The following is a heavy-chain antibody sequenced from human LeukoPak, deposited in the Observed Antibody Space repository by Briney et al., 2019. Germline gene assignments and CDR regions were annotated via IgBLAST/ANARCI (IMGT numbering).Heavy chain of an antibody. V-gene: IGHV3-48*03. CDR1: GFTFSSYE. D-gene: IGHD2-8*01. CDR2: ISSSGSTI. CDR3: ASSRPYCTNGVCLYFDY. J-gene: IGHJ4*02. Sequence: PGGSLRLSCAASGFTFSSYEMNWVRQAPGKGLEWVSYISSSGSTIYYADSVKGRFTISRDNAKNSLYLQMNSLRAEDTAVYYCASSRPYCTNGVCLYFDYWGQGTLVTVSS.